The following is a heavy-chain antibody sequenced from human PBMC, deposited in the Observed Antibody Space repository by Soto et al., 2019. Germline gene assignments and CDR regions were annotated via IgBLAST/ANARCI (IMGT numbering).Heavy chain of an antibody. CDR2: IDWDDDK. V-gene: IGHV2-70*01. Sequence: LKVKCVFLGGALSTKKKSVSWIRQPPGKALEWLALIDWDDDKYYSTSLKTRLTISKDTSKNQVVLTMTNMDPVDTATYFCARSTGYSSSWTTFIYWGQGTLVRVS. D-gene: IGHD6-13*01. J-gene: IGHJ4*02. CDR1: GGALSTKKKS. CDR3: ARSTGYSSSWTTFIY.